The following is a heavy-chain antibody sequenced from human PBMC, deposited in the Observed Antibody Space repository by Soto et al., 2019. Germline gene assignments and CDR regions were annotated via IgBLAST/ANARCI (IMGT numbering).Heavy chain of an antibody. CDR3: XXXXXXXXXXXY. CDR1: GFSFSTYG. Sequence: QVHLVESGGGVVQPGRSLRLSCAASGFSFSTYGMHWVRQAPGKGLEWVAFISNDGSNKYYADSVKGRFTISRDNSKNTLYLQMNSLRXEDXXXXXXXXXXXXXXXXXYXGQGTLVTVSS. J-gene: IGHJ4*02. CDR2: ISNDGSNK. V-gene: IGHV3-30*03.